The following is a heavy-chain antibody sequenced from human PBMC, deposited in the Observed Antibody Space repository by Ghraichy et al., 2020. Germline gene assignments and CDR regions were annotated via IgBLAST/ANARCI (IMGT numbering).Heavy chain of an antibody. J-gene: IGHJ4*02. V-gene: IGHV2-5*02. CDR3: ALILGYCSSTSCYRGRYFDY. CDR2: IYWDDDK. D-gene: IGHD2-2*02. Sequence: SGPTLVKPTQTLTLTCTFSGFSLSTSGVGVGWIRQPPGKALEWLALIYWDDDKRYSPSLKSRLTITKGTSKNQVVLTMTNMDPVDTATYYCALILGYCSSTSCYRGRYFDYWGQGTLVTVSS. CDR1: GFSLSTSGVG.